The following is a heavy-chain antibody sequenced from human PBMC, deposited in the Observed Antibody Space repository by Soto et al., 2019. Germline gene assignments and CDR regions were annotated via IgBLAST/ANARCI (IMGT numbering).Heavy chain of an antibody. J-gene: IGHJ6*02. CDR3: ARQQQLVYYYYGMDV. CDR1: GFTFSSYS. V-gene: IGHV3-21*01. Sequence: EVQLVESGGGLVKPGGSLRLSCAASGFTFSSYSMNWVRQAPGKGLEWVSSISSSSSYIYYADSVKGRFTISRDNAKNSLNLQMNSLRAEDTAVYYCARQQQLVYYYYGMDVWGQGTTVTVSS. D-gene: IGHD6-6*01. CDR2: ISSSSSYI.